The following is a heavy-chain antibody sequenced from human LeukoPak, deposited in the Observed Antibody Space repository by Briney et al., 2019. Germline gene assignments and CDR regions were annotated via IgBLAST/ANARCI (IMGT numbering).Heavy chain of an antibody. D-gene: IGHD3-22*01. J-gene: IGHJ6*02. Sequence: SVKVSCKASGGTFSSYAISWVRQAPGQGLEWMGGIIPIFGTANYAQKFQGRVTITADESTSTAYMELSSLRSEDTAVYYCARVMYYYDSSGYDYYGMDVWGQGTTVTVSS. CDR1: GGTFSSYA. CDR2: IIPIFGTA. CDR3: ARVMYYYDSSGYDYYGMDV. V-gene: IGHV1-69*13.